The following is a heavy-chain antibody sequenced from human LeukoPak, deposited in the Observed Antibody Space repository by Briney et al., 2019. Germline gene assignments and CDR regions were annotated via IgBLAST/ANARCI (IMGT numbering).Heavy chain of an antibody. V-gene: IGHV4-38-2*01. J-gene: IGHJ5*02. CDR1: GYSISSGYY. CDR2: IYHSGST. CDR3: ARGRDFWSGYYQTPFDP. Sequence: SETLSLTCAVSGYSISSGYYWGWIRQPPGKGLEWIGSIYHSGSTYYNPSLKSRVTISVDTSKNQFSLKLSSVTAADTAVYYRARGRDFWSGYYQTPFDPWGQGTLVTVSS. D-gene: IGHD3-3*01.